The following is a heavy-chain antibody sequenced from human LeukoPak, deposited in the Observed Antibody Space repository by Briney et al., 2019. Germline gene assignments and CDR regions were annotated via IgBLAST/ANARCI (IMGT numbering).Heavy chain of an antibody. CDR2: INPSGGST. V-gene: IGHV1-46*01. J-gene: IGHJ5*02. Sequence: ASVKVSCKASGYTFTSYYMHWVRQAPGQGLEWMGIINPSGGSTSYAQKFQGRVTMTRDMSTSTVYMELSSLRSEDTAVYYCARDTKYYYDSSGYYSSWFDPWGQGTLVTVSS. CDR3: ARDTKYYYDSSGYYSSWFDP. CDR1: GYTFTSYY. D-gene: IGHD3-22*01.